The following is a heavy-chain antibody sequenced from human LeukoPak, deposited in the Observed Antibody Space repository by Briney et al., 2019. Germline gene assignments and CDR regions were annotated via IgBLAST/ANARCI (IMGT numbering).Heavy chain of an antibody. CDR1: GFKFYDSG. CDR2: LNCSCCKS. D-gene: IGHD2-21*02. Sequence: GGSLRLSCAAAGFKFYDSGRRWVGQAQGKGREGGSGLNCSCCKSGYADSVKVLFTLSRDNAKTFVVLQMNSLRVEDTAFYYCARSASVTSDYYFDIWGQGTLVTVSS. CDR3: ARSASVTSDYYFDI. V-gene: IGHV3-20*04. J-gene: IGHJ4*02.